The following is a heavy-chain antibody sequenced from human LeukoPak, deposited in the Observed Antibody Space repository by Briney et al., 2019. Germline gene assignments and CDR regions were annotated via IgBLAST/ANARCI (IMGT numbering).Heavy chain of an antibody. Sequence: GGSLRLSCAASGFTFSSYAMSWVRQAPGQGLEWVSAISGSGGSTYYADSVKGRFTISRDNSKNTLYLQMNSLRAEDTAVYYCAKDQRYCGGDCYSSFDYWGQGTLVTVSS. CDR2: ISGSGGST. D-gene: IGHD2-21*02. J-gene: IGHJ4*02. V-gene: IGHV3-23*01. CDR3: AKDQRYCGGDCYSSFDY. CDR1: GFTFSSYA.